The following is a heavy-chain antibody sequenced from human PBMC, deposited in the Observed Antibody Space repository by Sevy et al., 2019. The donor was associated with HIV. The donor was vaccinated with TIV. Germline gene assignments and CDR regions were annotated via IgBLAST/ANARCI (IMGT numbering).Heavy chain of an antibody. J-gene: IGHJ1*01. CDR1: GFTFSNAW. Sequence: GGSLRLSCAASGFTFSNAWMSWVRQAPGKGLERVGRIKSKTDGGTTDYAAPVKGRFTISRDDSKNTLYLQMNSLKTEDTAVYYCTTESRYYYDSSGYYPYFQHWGQGTLVTVSS. CDR3: TTESRYYYDSSGYYPYFQH. D-gene: IGHD3-22*01. CDR2: IKSKTDGGTT. V-gene: IGHV3-15*01.